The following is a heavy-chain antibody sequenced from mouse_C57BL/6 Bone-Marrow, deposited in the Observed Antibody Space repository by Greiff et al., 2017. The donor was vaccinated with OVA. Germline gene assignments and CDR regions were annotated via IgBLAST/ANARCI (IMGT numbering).Heavy chain of an antibody. CDR3: ARDGSNWDDYFDY. Sequence: EVKLMESGGGLVKPGGSLKLSCAASGFTFSSYAMSWVRQTPEKRLEWVATISDGGSYTYYPDNVKGRFTISRDNAKNNLYLQMSHLKSEDTAMYYCARDGSNWDDYFDYWGQGTTLTVSS. CDR2: ISDGGSYT. V-gene: IGHV5-4*01. CDR1: GFTFSSYA. J-gene: IGHJ2*01. D-gene: IGHD4-1*01.